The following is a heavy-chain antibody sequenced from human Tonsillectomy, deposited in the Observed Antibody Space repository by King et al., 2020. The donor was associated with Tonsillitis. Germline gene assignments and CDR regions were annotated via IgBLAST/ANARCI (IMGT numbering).Heavy chain of an antibody. CDR1: GFSLSTSGMY. CDR2: IDWGEDK. Sequence: QVTLKESGPALVKPTQTLTLTCTFSGFSLSTSGMYMSWIRQPPGKALGWLARIDWGEDKSYSTSLKTRLSISKDTSKNQVVLTMTNMDPVDTATYYCARGSSGTGLDYWGQGTLVTVSS. CDR3: ARGSSGTGLDY. V-gene: IGHV2-70*04. J-gene: IGHJ4*02. D-gene: IGHD6-19*01.